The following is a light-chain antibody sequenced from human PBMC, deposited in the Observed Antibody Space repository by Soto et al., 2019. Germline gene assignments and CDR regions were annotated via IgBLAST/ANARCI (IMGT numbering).Light chain of an antibody. V-gene: IGLV2-18*02. J-gene: IGLJ1*01. CDR2: EAS. Sequence: QSALTQPPSVSGSPGQSVTISCTGTSTDFVSYNRVSWYQQPPGTAPKLIIYEASNRPSGVSNRFSGSKSGTTASLTISGLQTEDEAEYYCTSYTSSSTYVFGTGTKVTVL. CDR1: STDFVSYNR. CDR3: TSYTSSSTYV.